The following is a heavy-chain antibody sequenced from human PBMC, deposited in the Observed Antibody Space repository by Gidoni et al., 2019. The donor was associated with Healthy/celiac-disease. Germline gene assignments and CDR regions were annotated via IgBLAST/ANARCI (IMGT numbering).Heavy chain of an antibody. CDR3: ARVGPYSSGWAVPFDY. Sequence: QLQLPQWGAGLLKTSETLSLTCAVYGGSFRGYYWSWIRQPPGKGLEWIGEINHSGSTNYNPSLKSRVTISVDTSKNQFSLKLSSVTAADTAVYYCARVGPYSSGWAVPFDYWGQGTLVTVSS. V-gene: IGHV4-34*01. D-gene: IGHD6-19*01. J-gene: IGHJ4*02. CDR1: GGSFRGYY. CDR2: INHSGST.